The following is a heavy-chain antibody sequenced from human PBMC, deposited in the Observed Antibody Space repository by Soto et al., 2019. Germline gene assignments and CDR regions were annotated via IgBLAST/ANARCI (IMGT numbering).Heavy chain of an antibody. CDR3: ARGPLYYFDY. V-gene: IGHV3-21*01. CDR2: ISSRSTNI. CDR1: GFTFSSYT. J-gene: IGHJ4*02. Sequence: EVQLVESGGGLVKPGGSLRLSCEASGFTFSSYTINWVRRAPGKGLEWVSSISSRSTNIHYADSVKGRFTISRDNAKRSLYLQMNSLRAEDAAVYYCARGPLYYFDYWGQGTLVNVSS.